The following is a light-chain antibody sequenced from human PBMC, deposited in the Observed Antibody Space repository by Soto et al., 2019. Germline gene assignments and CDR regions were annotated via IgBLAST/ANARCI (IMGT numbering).Light chain of an antibody. Sequence: SYELTQPPSVSVSPGQTASITCSGAKLGDKYACWYQQKPGQSPVLVIYEDQKRPSGIPERFSGSNSGNTATLTISGTQAMDEADYYCQAWDSSTVVFGGGTKLTVL. CDR2: EDQ. J-gene: IGLJ2*01. V-gene: IGLV3-1*01. CDR1: KLGDKY. CDR3: QAWDSSTVV.